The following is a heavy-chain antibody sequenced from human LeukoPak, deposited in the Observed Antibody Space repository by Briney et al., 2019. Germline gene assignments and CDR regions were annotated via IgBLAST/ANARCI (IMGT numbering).Heavy chain of an antibody. CDR1: GYSISSGYY. J-gene: IGHJ4*02. V-gene: IGHV4-38-2*02. CDR2: IYHSGST. D-gene: IGHD6-19*01. Sequence: PSETLSLTCTVSGYSISSGYYWGWIRQPPGKGLEWIGSIYHSGSTYYNPSLKSRVTTSVDTSKNQFSLKLSSVTAADTAVYYCARCPGYSSGWYEDYWGQGTLVTVSS. CDR3: ARCPGYSSGWYEDY.